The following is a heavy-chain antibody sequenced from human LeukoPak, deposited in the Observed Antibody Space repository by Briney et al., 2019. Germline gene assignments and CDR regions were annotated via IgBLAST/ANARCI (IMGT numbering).Heavy chain of an antibody. CDR3: AKARAVAGGALNY. Sequence: PGGSLRLSCAASGFTFSSYAMSWVRQAPGKGLEWVSVISGSGDGTYYADSVKGRFTISRDNSKNTLYLQMNSLRAEDTAVYYCAKARAVAGGALNYWGQGTLVTASS. D-gene: IGHD6-19*01. CDR2: ISGSGDGT. J-gene: IGHJ4*02. V-gene: IGHV3-23*01. CDR1: GFTFSSYA.